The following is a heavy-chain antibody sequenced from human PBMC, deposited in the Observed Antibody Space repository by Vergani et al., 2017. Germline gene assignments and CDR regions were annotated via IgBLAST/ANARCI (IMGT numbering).Heavy chain of an antibody. D-gene: IGHD6-13*01. V-gene: IGHV4-59*12. Sequence: QVQLQESGPGLVKPSQTLSLTCTVSGGSISSYYWSWIRQPPGKGLEWIGYIYYSGSTNYNPSLKSRVTISVDTSKNQFSLKLSSVTAADTAVYYCARARSGRGAAGTPHPKVYYMDVWGKGTTVTVSS. CDR3: ARARSGRGAAGTPHPKVYYMDV. J-gene: IGHJ6*03. CDR1: GGSISSYY. CDR2: IYYSGST.